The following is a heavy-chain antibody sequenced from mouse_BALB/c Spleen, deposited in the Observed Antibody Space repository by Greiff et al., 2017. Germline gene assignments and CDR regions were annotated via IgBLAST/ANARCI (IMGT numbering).Heavy chain of an antibody. V-gene: IGHV5-12-2*01. CDR1: GFTSSSYT. CDR3: ARRGTRYAMDY. CDR2: ISNGGGST. J-gene: IGHJ4*01. D-gene: IGHD3-3*01. Sequence: DVKLVESGGGLVQPGGSLKLSCAASGFTSSSYTMSWVRQTPEKRLEWVAYISNGGGSTYYPDTVKGRFTISRDNAKNTLYLQMSSLKSEDTAMYYCARRGTRYAMDYWGQGTSVTVSS.